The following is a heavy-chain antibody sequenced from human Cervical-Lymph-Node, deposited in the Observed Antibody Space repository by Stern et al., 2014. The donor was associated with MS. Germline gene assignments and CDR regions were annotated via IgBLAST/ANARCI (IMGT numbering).Heavy chain of an antibody. CDR3: AKDRLFCSGGGCYAMDV. CDR1: GFALRSYG. Sequence: QLVQSGGGVVQPGRSLRLSCAASGFALRSYGMHWVRQAPGKGLEWVTVISNDGNEKYYAESVKGRFTISRDNSKNTLSLQMNSLKTEDTAVYYCAKDRLFCSGGGCYAMDVWGQGTTVTVSS. CDR2: ISNDGNEK. V-gene: IGHV3-30*18. D-gene: IGHD2-15*01. J-gene: IGHJ6*02.